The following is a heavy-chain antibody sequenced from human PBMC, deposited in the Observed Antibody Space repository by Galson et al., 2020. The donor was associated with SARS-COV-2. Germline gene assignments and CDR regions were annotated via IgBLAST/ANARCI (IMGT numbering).Heavy chain of an antibody. CDR3: ARALLTGTSILCYDGMDV. CDR2: TYYRSKWYN. D-gene: IGHD1-7*01. V-gene: IGHV6-1*01. Sequence: SQTLSLTCALSGDSVSSNNAAWNWIRQSPSRGLEWLGRTYYRSKWYNDYAVSVKSRITINPDTSKNQFSLQLNSVTPEDTAVYYCARALLTGTSILCYDGMDVWGQGTTVTVSS. CDR1: GDSVSSNNAA. J-gene: IGHJ6*02.